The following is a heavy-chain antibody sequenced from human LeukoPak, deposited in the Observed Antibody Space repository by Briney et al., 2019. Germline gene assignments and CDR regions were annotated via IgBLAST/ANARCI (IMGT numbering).Heavy chain of an antibody. CDR1: GGSITSSF. J-gene: IGHJ3*02. CDR3: AASQAAFDTYAFHI. D-gene: IGHD3-3*02. V-gene: IGHV4-59*01. CDR2: IYYTGST. Sequence: SETLSLTCSVSGGSITSSFWSWIRQPPGKGLEWIGYIYYTGSTNYNPSLKSRVTISLDTSKNQFFLKLSSVTAADTAVYYCAASQAAFDTYAFHIWGQGTMVTVSS.